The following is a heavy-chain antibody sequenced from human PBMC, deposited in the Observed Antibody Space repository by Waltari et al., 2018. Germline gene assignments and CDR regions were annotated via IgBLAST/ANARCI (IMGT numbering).Heavy chain of an antibody. J-gene: IGHJ4*02. D-gene: IGHD3-22*01. Sequence: QVQLVESGGGVVQPGRSLRLSCAASGFTLSRCAMHWVRQAPGKGLEWVAVISYDGSHKYYADSVKGRFTISRDSSKNTLFLQMNSLRVEDTAVYYCARDIAYHDSSGYYPYYFDYWGQGALVTVSS. V-gene: IGHV3-30-3*01. CDR2: ISYDGSHK. CDR1: GFTLSRCA. CDR3: ARDIAYHDSSGYYPYYFDY.